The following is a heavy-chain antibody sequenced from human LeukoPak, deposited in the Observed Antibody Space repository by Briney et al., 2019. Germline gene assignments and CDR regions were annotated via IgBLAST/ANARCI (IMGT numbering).Heavy chain of an antibody. V-gene: IGHV1-2*02. J-gene: IGHJ4*02. CDR1: GYTFTGYN. D-gene: IGHD3-3*01. Sequence: GGSVRVSCTASGYTFTGYNMHWVRQAPGQGLEWMAWIKPNSGGTNYAQTFQGRVTMTRDTSISTPYMELSRLRSDDTAVYYCARVPEFWSGNFDYWGQGTLVTVSS. CDR3: ARVPEFWSGNFDY. CDR2: IKPNSGGT.